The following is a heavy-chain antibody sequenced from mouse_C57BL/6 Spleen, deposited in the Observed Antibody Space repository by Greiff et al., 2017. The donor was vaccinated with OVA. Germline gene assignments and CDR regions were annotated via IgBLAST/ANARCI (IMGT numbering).Heavy chain of an antibody. CDR2: INPSTGGT. CDR3: AKWAEFAY. V-gene: IGHV1-42*01. J-gene: IGHJ3*01. Sequence: VQLQQSGPELVKPGASVKISCKASGYSFTGYYMNWVKQSPEKSLEWIGEINPSTGGTTYNQKFKAKATLTVDKSSSTVYMQLKSLTSEDSAVDYCAKWAEFAYWGQGTLVTVSA. CDR1: GYSFTGYY.